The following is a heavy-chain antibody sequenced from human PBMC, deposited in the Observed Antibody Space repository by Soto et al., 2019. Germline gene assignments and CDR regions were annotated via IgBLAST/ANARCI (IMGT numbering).Heavy chain of an antibody. J-gene: IGHJ5*02. D-gene: IGHD3-22*01. CDR2: IYHSGST. Sequence: SETLSLTCAVSGYSISSGYYWGWIRQPPGKGLEWIGSIYHSGSTYYNPSLKSRVTISVDTSKNQFSLKLSSVTAADTAVYYCARDTSGSFWVDPWGQGTLVTVSS. V-gene: IGHV4-38-2*02. CDR3: ARDTSGSFWVDP. CDR1: GYSISSGYY.